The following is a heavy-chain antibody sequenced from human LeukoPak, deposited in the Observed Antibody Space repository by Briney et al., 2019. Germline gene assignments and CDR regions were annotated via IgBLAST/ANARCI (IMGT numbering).Heavy chain of an antibody. V-gene: IGHV3-23*01. D-gene: IGHD4/OR15-4a*01. CDR1: GFAFSNHA. Sequence: GGSLRLSCEASGFAFSNHAMTWVRQAPGEGLQWASTISDTGKTTFYRDSVRGRFTISRDISNNTPYLQMDGLRADDTAVYYCARGGAYDYGVLDAWGQGTLVTVSS. J-gene: IGHJ5*02. CDR2: ISDTGKTT. CDR3: ARGGAYDYGVLDA.